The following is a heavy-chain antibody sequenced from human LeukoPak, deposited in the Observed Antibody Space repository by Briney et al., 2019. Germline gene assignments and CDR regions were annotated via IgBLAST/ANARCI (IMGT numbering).Heavy chain of an antibody. D-gene: IGHD2-2*01. CDR2: IGSSGSPT. J-gene: IGHJ4*02. CDR3: AKDLLVLGSKYQLPAYFDY. CDR1: GFAFSSYN. V-gene: IGHV3-48*01. Sequence: GGSLRLSCAASGFAFSSYNMNWVRQAPGKGLEWISYIGSSGSPTHYADSVGGRFTISRDNSKNTLYLQMNSLRAEDTAVYYCAKDLLVLGSKYQLPAYFDYWGQGTLVTVSS.